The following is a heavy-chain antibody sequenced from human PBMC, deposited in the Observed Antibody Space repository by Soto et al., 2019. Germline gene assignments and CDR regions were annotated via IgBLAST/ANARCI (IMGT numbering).Heavy chain of an antibody. Sequence: PGGSLRLSCAASGFTFSSYAMSWVRQAPGKGLEWVSAISGSAGSTYYADSVKGRFTISRDNSKNTLYLEMNSLRAEDTAVYYCARGPGGLYCSSTSCYTERSWFDPWGQGTLVTVSS. CDR2: ISGSAGST. J-gene: IGHJ5*02. CDR1: GFTFSSYA. V-gene: IGHV3-23*01. CDR3: ARGPGGLYCSSTSCYTERSWFDP. D-gene: IGHD2-2*02.